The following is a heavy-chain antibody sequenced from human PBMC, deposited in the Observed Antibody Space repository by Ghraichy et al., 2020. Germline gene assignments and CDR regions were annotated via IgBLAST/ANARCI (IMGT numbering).Heavy chain of an antibody. CDR3: ARGLWFGELSAYYYYGMDV. CDR2: IGTAGDP. J-gene: IGHJ6*02. V-gene: IGHV3-13*05. CDR1: GFTFSSYD. Sequence: GGSLRLSCAASGFTFSSYDMHWVRQATGKGLEWVSAIGTAGDPYYPGSVKGRFTISRENAKNSLYLQMNSLRAGDTAVYYCARGLWFGELSAYYYYGMDVWGQGTTVTVSS. D-gene: IGHD3-10*01.